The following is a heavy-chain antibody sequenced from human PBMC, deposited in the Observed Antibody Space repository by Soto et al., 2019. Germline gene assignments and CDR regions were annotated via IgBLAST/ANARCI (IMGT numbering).Heavy chain of an antibody. D-gene: IGHD6-25*01. V-gene: IGHV1-8*01. CDR3: AREAASDPSFYYHYMDV. CDR1: GYTFSNYI. J-gene: IGHJ6*03. Sequence: ASVNVSCNASGYTFSNYIINWVRQASGQGLEWMGWMNPDSGNTGYAEKFQGRVTMTRNRSISTAYMELSGLRSEDTAVYYCAREAASDPSFYYHYMDVWGKGTTVTVSS. CDR2: MNPDSGNT.